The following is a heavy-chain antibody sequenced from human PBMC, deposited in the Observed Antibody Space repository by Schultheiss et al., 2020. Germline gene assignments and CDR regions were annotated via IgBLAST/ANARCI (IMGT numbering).Heavy chain of an antibody. V-gene: IGHV3-74*01. D-gene: IGHD6-13*01. CDR2: INSDGTST. CDR1: GFTLSSDW. Sequence: GGSLSLSCAASGFTLSSDWMHWVRQAPGKGPMWVSRINSDGTSTAYADSVKGRFTISRDDAKNTLYLQMDSLRAEDTAVYYCARGNPGYSSSWHDYWGQGTLVTVSS. CDR3: ARGNPGYSSSWHDY. J-gene: IGHJ4*02.